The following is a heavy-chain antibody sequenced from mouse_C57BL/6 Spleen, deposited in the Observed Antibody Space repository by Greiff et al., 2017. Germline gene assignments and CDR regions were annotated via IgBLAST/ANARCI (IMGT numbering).Heavy chain of an antibody. CDR3: TTSLYYGRSPGYFDV. V-gene: IGHV14-1*01. Sequence: EVKLVESGAELVRPGASVKLSCTASGFNIKDYYMHWVKQRPEQGLEWIGRIDPEDGDTEYAPKFQGKATMTADTSSNTAYLQLSSLTSEDTAVYYCTTSLYYGRSPGYFDVWGTGTTVTVSS. D-gene: IGHD1-1*01. J-gene: IGHJ1*03. CDR2: IDPEDGDT. CDR1: GFNIKDYY.